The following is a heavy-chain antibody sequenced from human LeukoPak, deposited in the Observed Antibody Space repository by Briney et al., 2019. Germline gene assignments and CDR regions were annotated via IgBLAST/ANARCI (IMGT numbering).Heavy chain of an antibody. J-gene: IGHJ5*02. CDR2: IYYSGST. CDR1: GGSIRDTTYY. Sequence: SETLSLTCTVSGGSIRDTTYYWGWIRQPPGKGLEWIGSIYYSGSTYYNPSLKSRVTISVDTSKNQFSLKLSSVTAADTAVYYCASPDPQGWFDPWGQGTLVTVSS. CDR3: ASPDPQGWFDP. V-gene: IGHV4-39*01.